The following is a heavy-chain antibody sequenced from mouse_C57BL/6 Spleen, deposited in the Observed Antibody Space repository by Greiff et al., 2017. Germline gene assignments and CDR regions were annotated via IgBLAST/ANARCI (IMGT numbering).Heavy chain of an antibody. J-gene: IGHJ1*03. CDR2: IHPNSGST. CDR1: GYTFTSYW. D-gene: IGHD1-1*01. Sequence: QVQLQQPGAELVKPGASVKLSCKASGYTFTSYWMHWVKQRPGQGLEWIGMIHPNSGSTNYNEKFKSKATLTVDTSSSTAYMQLSSLTSEDSAVYYCARSCYYYGSSYWYFDVWGTGTTVTVAS. V-gene: IGHV1-64*01. CDR3: ARSCYYYGSSYWYFDV.